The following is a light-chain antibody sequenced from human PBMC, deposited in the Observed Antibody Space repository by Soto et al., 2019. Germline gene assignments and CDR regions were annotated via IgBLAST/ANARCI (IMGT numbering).Light chain of an antibody. V-gene: IGLV2-14*01. Sequence: QSALTQPASMSGSPGQSITISCTGTSSDVGGYNYVSWYQQHPGQAPKLMIYDVSNRPSGVSNRFSGSKSGNTASLTISGLQAEDEADYYCSSYTSSSTRGVFGGGTKLTVL. CDR1: SSDVGGYNY. CDR2: DVS. J-gene: IGLJ2*01. CDR3: SSYTSSSTRGV.